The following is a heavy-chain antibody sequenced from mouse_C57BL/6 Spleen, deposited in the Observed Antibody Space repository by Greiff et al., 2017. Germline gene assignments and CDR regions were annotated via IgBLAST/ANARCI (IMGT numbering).Heavy chain of an antibody. V-gene: IGHV5-17*01. CDR3: AREEGYDDYAMDY. CDR1: GFTFSDYG. CDR2: ISSGSSTI. Sequence: EVQLVESGGGLVKPGGSLKLSCAASGFTFSDYGMHWVRQAPEKGLEWVAYISSGSSTIYYADTVKGRFTISRDNAKNTLFLQMTSLRSEDTAMYYCAREEGYDDYAMDYWGQGTSVTVSS. J-gene: IGHJ4*01. D-gene: IGHD2-2*01.